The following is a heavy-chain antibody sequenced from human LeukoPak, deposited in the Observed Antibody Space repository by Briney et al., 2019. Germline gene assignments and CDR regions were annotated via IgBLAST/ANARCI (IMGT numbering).Heavy chain of an antibody. Sequence: GGSLRLSCAASGFTFSSYCMNWVRQAPGKGLEWVSSISSSSSYIYYADSVRGRFTISRDNAKNSLYLQMNSLRAEDTAVYYCARDPLYSPYGMDVWGQGTTVTVSS. D-gene: IGHD2-21*01. V-gene: IGHV3-21*01. CDR3: ARDPLYSPYGMDV. CDR1: GFTFSSYC. CDR2: ISSSSSYI. J-gene: IGHJ6*02.